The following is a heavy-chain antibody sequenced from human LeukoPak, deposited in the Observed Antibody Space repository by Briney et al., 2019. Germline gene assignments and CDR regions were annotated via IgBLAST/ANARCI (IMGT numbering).Heavy chain of an antibody. V-gene: IGHV3-23*01. CDR3: AKDRPNYYGSNGHYYRRDGDY. J-gene: IGHJ4*02. CDR1: GFTFSIYA. D-gene: IGHD3-22*01. Sequence: PGGSLRLSCAASGFTFSIYAMSWVRQAPGKGLQWVSSITSSGDGTYYADSVKGRFTISRDNSESMLYLQMSSLRVEDTAVYFCAKDRPNYYGSNGHYYRRDGDYWGQGTLVTVSS. CDR2: ITSSGDGT.